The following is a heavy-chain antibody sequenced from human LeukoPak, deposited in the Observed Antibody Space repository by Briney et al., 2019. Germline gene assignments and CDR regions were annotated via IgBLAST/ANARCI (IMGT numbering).Heavy chain of an antibody. CDR1: GGSISGTYY. V-gene: IGHV4-59*12. CDR3: ARETGAYYYDSSGHFDY. CDR2: IYYTGTT. J-gene: IGHJ4*02. Sequence: SETLPLTCTVSGGSISGTYYWSWIRQPPGKGLEWIGYIYYTGTTDSNPSLKSRVTISLDTSKNQFSLNLSSVTAADTAVYYCARETGAYYYDSSGHFDYWGQGTLVTVSS. D-gene: IGHD3-22*01.